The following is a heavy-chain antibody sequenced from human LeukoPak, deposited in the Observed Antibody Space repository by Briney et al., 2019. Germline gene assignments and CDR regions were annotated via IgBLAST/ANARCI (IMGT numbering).Heavy chain of an antibody. CDR1: GFTFSSYW. CDR2: MKEDGSKQ. D-gene: IGHD5-12*01. V-gene: IGHV3-7*01. Sequence: GGSLRLSCAGSGFTFSSYWMSWVRQAPGRGLEWVANMKEDGSKQYYVASVEGRFTISRDNAKNSLYLQMNSLRAEDTAVYYCARGRANWGQGTLVTVSS. CDR3: ARGRAN. J-gene: IGHJ4*02.